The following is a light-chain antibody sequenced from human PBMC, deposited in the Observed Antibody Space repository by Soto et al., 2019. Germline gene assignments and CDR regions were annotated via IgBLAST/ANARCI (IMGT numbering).Light chain of an antibody. V-gene: IGKV3-20*01. CDR3: QQYGGSTET. J-gene: IGKJ1*01. CDR2: AVY. Sequence: VLTPSPGTLSLSPGESDTLSCRASQSVSSSYLSWYQQKRGQAPSVLXHAVYNRATGIPDRLSGSGSATDFTLTISRLEPEYFAVYYCQQYGGSTETFGQGTKVDIK. CDR1: QSVSSSY.